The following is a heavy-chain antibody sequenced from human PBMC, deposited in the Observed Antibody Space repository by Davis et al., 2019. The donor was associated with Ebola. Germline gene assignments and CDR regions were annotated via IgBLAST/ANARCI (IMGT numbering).Heavy chain of an antibody. D-gene: IGHD2-8*01. Sequence: GESLKISCAASGFTLNTYAIHWVRQAPGKGLEWMAVLSYDGSDKYYADSVKGRFTISRDNSRDTLYLQMNSLRAEDTAVYYCAKGRDCTNGICYSDYWGQGTLVTVSS. V-gene: IGHV3-30*04. CDR2: LSYDGSDK. J-gene: IGHJ4*02. CDR3: AKGRDCTNGICYSDY. CDR1: GFTLNTYA.